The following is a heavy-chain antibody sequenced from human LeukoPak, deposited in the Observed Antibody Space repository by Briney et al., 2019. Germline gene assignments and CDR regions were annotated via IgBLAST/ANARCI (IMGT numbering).Heavy chain of an antibody. CDR2: ISDSGSNT. J-gene: IGHJ4*02. CDR1: GFTFSRYA. V-gene: IGHV3-23*01. Sequence: GGSLRFSCAAFGFTFSRYAMSWVGQAPGKGLEWVSGISDSGSNTNYADSVKGRFTISRDNSKSTLYLQMNSLRAEDTAVYYCAKGGLPGDYWGQGTLVTVSS. CDR3: AKGGLPGDY. D-gene: IGHD3-16*01.